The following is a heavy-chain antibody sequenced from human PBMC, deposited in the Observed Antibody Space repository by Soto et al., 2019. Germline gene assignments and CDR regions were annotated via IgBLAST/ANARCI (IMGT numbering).Heavy chain of an antibody. CDR1: GESFNAYY. D-gene: IGHD2-8*01. CDR2: INHSGST. J-gene: IGHJ4*02. CDR3: ARVGGYNCTNGVCPDY. Sequence: SETLSLTCAVYGESFNAYYWSWIRQPPGKGLEWIGEINHSGSTNYNPSLKSRVTLSVDTSKNKFSLKLSSVTAADTAVYYCARVGGYNCTNGVCPDYWGQGTLVTVSS. V-gene: IGHV4-34*01.